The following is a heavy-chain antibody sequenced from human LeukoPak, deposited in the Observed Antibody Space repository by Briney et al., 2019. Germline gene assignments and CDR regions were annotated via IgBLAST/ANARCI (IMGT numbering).Heavy chain of an antibody. CDR1: GGTFSGYY. J-gene: IGHJ6*03. Sequence: SETLTLTCAVYGGTFSGYYWSWIRQAPGKGLEWVVEINHSGSTNYNPSLKRRVTISVDTSKNQFSLKLSSVTAADTAVYYCARDSSAYYYYYYLDVWGKGTTVTVSS. CDR3: ARDSSAYYYYYYLDV. CDR2: INHSGST. V-gene: IGHV4-34*01. D-gene: IGHD2-15*01.